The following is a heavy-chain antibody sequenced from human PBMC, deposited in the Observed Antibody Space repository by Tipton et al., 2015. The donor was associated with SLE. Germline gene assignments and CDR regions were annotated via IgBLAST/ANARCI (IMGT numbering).Heavy chain of an antibody. V-gene: IGHV4-34*01. CDR3: ARGRRFGELLRSGRFDP. CDR1: GGSFSGYY. Sequence: TLSLTCAVYGGSFSGYYWSWTRQPPGKGLEWSGEINHSGSNNYNPSLKRRVTISVDTSKNQFSLRLSSVTAADTAVYYCARGRRFGELLRSGRFDPWGQGTLVTVSS. D-gene: IGHD3-10*01. CDR2: INHSGSN. J-gene: IGHJ5*02.